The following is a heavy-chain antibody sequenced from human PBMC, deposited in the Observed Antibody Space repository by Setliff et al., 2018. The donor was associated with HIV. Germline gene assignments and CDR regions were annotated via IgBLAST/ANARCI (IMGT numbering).Heavy chain of an antibody. CDR2: INPSSGST. CDR1: GYTFTSYY. V-gene: IGHV1-46*01. J-gene: IGHJ1*01. CDR3: ARDPAPSSSASYFQH. D-gene: IGHD6-6*01. Sequence: GASVKVSCKASGYTFTSYYMHWVRQAPGQGLEWMGIINPSSGSTTYAQKFQGRVTMTRDTSTSTVYMELSSLRSEDTAVYYCARDPAPSSSASYFQHWGQGTPVKSPQ.